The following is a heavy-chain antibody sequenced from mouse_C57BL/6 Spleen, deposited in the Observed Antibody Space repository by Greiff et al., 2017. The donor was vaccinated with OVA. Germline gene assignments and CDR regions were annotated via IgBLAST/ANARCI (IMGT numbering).Heavy chain of an antibody. CDR2: INPNNGGT. Sequence: VQLQQSGPELVKPGASVKISCKASGYTFTDYYMNWVKQSHGKSLEWIGDINPNNGGTSYNQKFKGKATLTVDKSSSTAYMELRSLTSEDSAVYYCASGTLYYFDYWGQGTTLTVSS. CDR1: GYTFTDYY. D-gene: IGHD4-1*01. V-gene: IGHV1-26*01. J-gene: IGHJ2*01. CDR3: ASGTLYYFDY.